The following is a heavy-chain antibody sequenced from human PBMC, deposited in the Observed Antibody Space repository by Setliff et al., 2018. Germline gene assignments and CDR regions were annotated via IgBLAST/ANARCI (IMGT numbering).Heavy chain of an antibody. CDR1: GGSFSDYW. J-gene: IGHJ2*01. CDR3: ARGTKTMVINYWYFDV. CDR2: IHHSGST. Sequence: SETLSLTCAVYGGSFSDYWWSWIRQLPGKGLEWIAEIHHSGSTNFHPSLKSRVAISVDPSKNQFYLDLRSVTAADTAVYFCARGTKTMVINYWYFDVWGRGTPVTVSS. V-gene: IGHV4-34*01. D-gene: IGHD4-17*01.